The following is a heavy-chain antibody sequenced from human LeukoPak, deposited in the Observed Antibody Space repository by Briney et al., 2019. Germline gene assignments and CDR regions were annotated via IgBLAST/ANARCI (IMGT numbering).Heavy chain of an antibody. CDR2: IYTSGST. V-gene: IGHV4-61*02. Sequence: PSQTPSLTCTVSGGSISSGSYYWSWIRQPAGKGLEWIGRIYTSGSTNYNPSLKSRVTISIDTSKNQFSLKLSSVTAADTAVYYCARAGPFGNWFDPWGQGTLVTVSS. J-gene: IGHJ5*02. CDR1: GGSISSGSYY. D-gene: IGHD3-10*01. CDR3: ARAGPFGNWFDP.